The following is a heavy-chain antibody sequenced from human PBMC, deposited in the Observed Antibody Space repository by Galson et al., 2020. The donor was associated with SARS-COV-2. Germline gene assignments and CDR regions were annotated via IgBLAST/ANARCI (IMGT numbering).Heavy chain of an antibody. Sequence: SVKVSCKVSGYTLTELSMHWVRQAPGKGLEWMGGFDPEDGETIYAQKFQGRVTMTEDTSTDTAYMELSSLRSEDTAVYYCATAPPMVRGSWFDPWGQGTLVTVSS. CDR1: GYTLTELS. V-gene: IGHV1-24*01. J-gene: IGHJ5*02. CDR2: FDPEDGET. D-gene: IGHD3-10*01. CDR3: ATAPPMVRGSWFDP.